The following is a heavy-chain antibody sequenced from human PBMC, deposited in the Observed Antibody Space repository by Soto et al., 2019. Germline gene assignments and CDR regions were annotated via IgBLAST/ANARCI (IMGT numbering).Heavy chain of an antibody. CDR1: GFPFTNAW. CDR2: ALSKADGGEK. J-gene: IGHJ4*02. Sequence: EVQLVESGGGLVKPGGSLRLSCAASGFPFTNAWMSWVRQVPGKGLEWIARALSKADGGEKDYAAPVKDRFTISRDDSRNTLHLQMNSLRTEDTAVYYCTTYDYIWGSDRYRWAYWGQGALVTVSS. CDR3: TTYDYIWGSDRYRWAY. D-gene: IGHD3-16*02. V-gene: IGHV3-15*01.